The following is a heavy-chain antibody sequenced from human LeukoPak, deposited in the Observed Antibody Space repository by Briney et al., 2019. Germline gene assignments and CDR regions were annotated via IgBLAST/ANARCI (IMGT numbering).Heavy chain of an antibody. CDR3: TSRNYYDSSGYYYFDY. J-gene: IGHJ4*02. CDR1: GGSFNDYY. V-gene: IGHV4-34*01. D-gene: IGHD3-22*01. Sequence: PSETLSLTCAVYGGSFNDYYWSWIRQPRGKGLEWIGEINHSGSTNYNPSLQSRVTISVDTSKNQFSLKLSSVTAADTAVYYCTSRNYYDSSGYYYFDYWGRGTLVTVSS. CDR2: INHSGST.